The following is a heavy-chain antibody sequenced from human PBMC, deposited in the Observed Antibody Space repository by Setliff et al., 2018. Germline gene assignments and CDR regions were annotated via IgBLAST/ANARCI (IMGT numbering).Heavy chain of an antibody. J-gene: IGHJ3*02. V-gene: IGHV3-21*01. CDR2: ISSTSTCI. D-gene: IGHD3-22*01. CDR1: RFTFSSYY. CDR3: TKRALYDGSAVWAFDI. Sequence: GGSLRLSCVASRFTFSSYYMNWVRQAPGKGLEWVSSISSTSTCIYYADSVKGRFTISRDNARNSLYLQMNSLRPEDTAVYYCTKRALYDGSAVWAFDIWGQGTMVTVSS.